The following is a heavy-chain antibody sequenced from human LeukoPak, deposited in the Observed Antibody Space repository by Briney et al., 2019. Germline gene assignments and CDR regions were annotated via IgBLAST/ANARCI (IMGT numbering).Heavy chain of an antibody. CDR2: ISYDGSNK. Sequence: GRSLRLSCAASGFTFSSYAMHWVRQAPGKGLEWVAVISYDGSNKYYADSVKGRFTISRDNSKNTLYLQMNSLRAEDTAVYYCAKDGLVGATTGGWFDPWGQGTLVTVSS. CDR3: AKDGLVGATTGGWFDP. D-gene: IGHD1-26*01. CDR1: GFTFSSYA. J-gene: IGHJ5*02. V-gene: IGHV3-30*04.